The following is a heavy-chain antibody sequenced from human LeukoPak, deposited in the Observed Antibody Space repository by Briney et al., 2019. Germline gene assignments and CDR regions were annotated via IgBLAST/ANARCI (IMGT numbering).Heavy chain of an antibody. V-gene: IGHV3-11*01. CDR2: ISSSGSTI. CDR1: GFTFSDYY. Sequence: GGSLRLSCAASGFTFSDYYMSWIRQAPGKGLEWVSYISSSGSTIYYADSVKGRFTISRDNAKNSLYLQMNSRRAEDTAVYYCARDFHYDSSGYYGYWGQGTLVTVSS. CDR3: ARDFHYDSSGYYGY. J-gene: IGHJ4*02. D-gene: IGHD3-22*01.